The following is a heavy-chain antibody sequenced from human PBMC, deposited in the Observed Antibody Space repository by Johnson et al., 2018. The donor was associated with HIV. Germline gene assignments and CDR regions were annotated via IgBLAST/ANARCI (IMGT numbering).Heavy chain of an antibody. V-gene: IGHV3-20*03. Sequence: MKWVRQTPGMGLEWVSAINWNAGRTGYTDSVKGRFTICRDNAKNTLYLQMNSLRAEDTAVYYCARGIGAAADPDAFDIWGQGTLVSVSS. J-gene: IGHJ3*02. D-gene: IGHD2-15*01. CDR3: ARGIGAAADPDAFDI. CDR2: INWNAGRT.